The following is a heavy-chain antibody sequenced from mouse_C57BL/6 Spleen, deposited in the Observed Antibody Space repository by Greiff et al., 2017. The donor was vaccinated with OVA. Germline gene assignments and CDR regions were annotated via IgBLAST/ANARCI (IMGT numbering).Heavy chain of an antibody. CDR3: TRASDGSDYFDY. Sequence: EVHLVESGEGLVKPGGSLKLSCAASGFTFSSYAMSWVRQTPEKRLEWVAYISSGGDYIYYADTVKGRFTISRDNARNTLYLQMSSLKSEDTAMYYCTRASDGSDYFDYWGQGTTLTVSS. CDR2: ISSGGDYI. CDR1: GFTFSSYA. J-gene: IGHJ2*01. D-gene: IGHD1-1*01. V-gene: IGHV5-9-1*02.